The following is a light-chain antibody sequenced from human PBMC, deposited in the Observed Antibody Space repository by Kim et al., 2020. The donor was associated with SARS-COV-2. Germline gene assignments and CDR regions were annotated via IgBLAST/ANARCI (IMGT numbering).Light chain of an antibody. CDR3: QVWDSSSDHCV. J-gene: IGLJ3*02. Sequence: APGKRARITCGGNNIGSKSVHWYQQKQGQAPVLVIYYDSDRPSGIPERFAGSNSGNTATLTISRVEAGDEADYYCQVWDSSSDHCVFGGGTKLTVL. CDR1: NIGSKS. CDR2: YDS. V-gene: IGLV3-21*04.